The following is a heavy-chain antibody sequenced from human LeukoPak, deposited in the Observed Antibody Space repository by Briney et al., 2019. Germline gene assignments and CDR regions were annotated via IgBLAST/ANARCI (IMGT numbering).Heavy chain of an antibody. V-gene: IGHV1-2*06. D-gene: IGHD3-22*01. Sequence: ASVKVSCKASGYTFIGYYLYWLRQAPGRGLEWMGRINPNSGDTNYAQKFQGRVTMTRDTSITTAYMELSRLTSDDTAVYYCAKRDSSGYSPHDYWGQGTLVTVSS. J-gene: IGHJ4*02. CDR1: GYTFIGYY. CDR2: INPNSGDT. CDR3: AKRDSSGYSPHDY.